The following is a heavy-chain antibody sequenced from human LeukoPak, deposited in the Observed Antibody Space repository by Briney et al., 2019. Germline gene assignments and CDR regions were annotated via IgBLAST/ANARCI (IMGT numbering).Heavy chain of an antibody. CDR3: ARDRRYYYDSSGYYSY. V-gene: IGHV4-30-4*01. D-gene: IGHD3-22*01. Sequence: PSQTLSLTCTVSGGSISSGDYYWSWIRQPPGKGLEWIGYIYYSGSTYYNPSLKSRVTISVDTSKNQFSLKLSSVTAADTAVYYCARDRRYYYDSSGYYSYWGQGTLVTASS. J-gene: IGHJ4*02. CDR1: GGSISSGDYY. CDR2: IYYSGST.